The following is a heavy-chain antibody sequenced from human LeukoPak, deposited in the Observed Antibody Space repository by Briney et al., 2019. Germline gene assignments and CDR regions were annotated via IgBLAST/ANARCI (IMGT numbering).Heavy chain of an antibody. D-gene: IGHD2-15*01. Sequence: SETLSLTCTVSGGSISSYYWSWIRQPPGKGLEWIGYIYYSGSTNYNPSLKSRVTISVDTSKNQFSLKLSFVTAADTAVYYCARGGSYCSGGSCYSVPFDYWGQGTLVTVSS. CDR3: ARGGSYCSGGSCYSVPFDY. V-gene: IGHV4-59*01. CDR1: GGSISSYY. CDR2: IYYSGST. J-gene: IGHJ4*02.